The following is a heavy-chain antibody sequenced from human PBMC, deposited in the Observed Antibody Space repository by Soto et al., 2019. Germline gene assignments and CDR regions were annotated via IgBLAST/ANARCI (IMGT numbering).Heavy chain of an antibody. CDR2: ISAYNGNT. Sequence: GASVKVSCKASGYTFTSYGISWVRQAPGQGLEWMGWISAYNGNTNYAQKLQGRVTMTTDTSTSTAYMELRSLRSDDTAVNYYAKFWKAYYYDRSGRGVLAIWGKGKMVPVS. D-gene: IGHD3-22*01. CDR3: AKFWKAYYYDRSGRGVLAI. V-gene: IGHV1-18*01. J-gene: IGHJ3*02. CDR1: GYTFTSYG.